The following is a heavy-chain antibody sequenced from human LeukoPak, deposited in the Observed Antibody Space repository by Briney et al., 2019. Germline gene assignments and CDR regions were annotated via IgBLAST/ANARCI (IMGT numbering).Heavy chain of an antibody. Sequence: PSETLNLTCTAYGGSFSGYYWSWIRQPPGKGLEWIGEINHSGSTNYNPPLKSRVTISVDTSKNQFSLKLSSVTAADTAVYYCARYCSGGSCRGWYFDLWGRGTLVTVSS. CDR1: GGSFSGYY. V-gene: IGHV4-34*01. J-gene: IGHJ2*01. CDR2: INHSGST. CDR3: ARYCSGGSCRGWYFDL. D-gene: IGHD2-15*01.